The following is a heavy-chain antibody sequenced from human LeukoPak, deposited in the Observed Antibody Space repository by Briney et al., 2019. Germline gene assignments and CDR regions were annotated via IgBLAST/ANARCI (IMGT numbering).Heavy chain of an antibody. CDR3: ASSEAATTPPPYGMDV. V-gene: IGHV4-31*03. J-gene: IGHJ6*02. CDR1: GDSISSGDYY. D-gene: IGHD1-14*01. Sequence: PSEXLSLTXXVSGDSISSGDYYWNWFRQHPGKGLEWIGYIFYSESTFYNPSLKSRVTISVDTFKNQFSLKLSSVTAADTAVYYCASSEAATTPPPYGMDVWGQGTKVTVSS. CDR2: IFYSEST.